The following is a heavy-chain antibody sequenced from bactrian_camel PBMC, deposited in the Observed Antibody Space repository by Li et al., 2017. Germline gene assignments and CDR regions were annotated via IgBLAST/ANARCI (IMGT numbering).Heavy chain of an antibody. J-gene: IGHJ4*01. Sequence: VQLVESGGGSVQAGGSLRLSCAASGITAPMYCMYWFRQAPGKEREEVAHTYSGGSTSYADSVKGRFTISIDGAKNTLQMNSLKPEATAMYYCAADHPTWYDRDCSAYVYRGQGTQVTVS. D-gene: IGHD6*01. CDR2: TYSGGST. CDR3: AADHPTWYDRDCSAYVY. V-gene: IGHV3S53*01. CDR1: GITAPMYC.